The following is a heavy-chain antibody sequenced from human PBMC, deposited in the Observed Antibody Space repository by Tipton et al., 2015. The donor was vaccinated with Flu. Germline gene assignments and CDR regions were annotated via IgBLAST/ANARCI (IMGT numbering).Heavy chain of an antibody. CDR2: ISWNSGSI. V-gene: IGHV3-9*01. J-gene: IGHJ6*02. CDR1: GFTFDDYA. Sequence: CAASGFTFDDYAMHWVRQAPGKGLEWVSGISWNSGSIGYADSVKGRFTISRDNAKNSLYLQMNSLRAEDTALYYCAKDIAGTTGYYYYGMDVWGQGTTVTVSS. CDR3: AKDIAGTTGYYYYGMDV. D-gene: IGHD1-7*01.